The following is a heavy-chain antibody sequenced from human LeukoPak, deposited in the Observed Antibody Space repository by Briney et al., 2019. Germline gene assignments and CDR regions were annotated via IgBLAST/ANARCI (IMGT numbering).Heavy chain of an antibody. J-gene: IGHJ4*02. D-gene: IGHD5-12*01. CDR2: ISYDGSNK. Sequence: PGRSLRPSCAASGFTFSSYAMHWVRQAPGKGLEWVAVISYDGSNKFYADSVKGRFTISRDNSKNTLYLQMNSLRAEDTAVYYCARDFQRYSGYSHFDSWGQGTLVTVSS. CDR3: ARDFQRYSGYSHFDS. CDR1: GFTFSSYA. V-gene: IGHV3-30-3*01.